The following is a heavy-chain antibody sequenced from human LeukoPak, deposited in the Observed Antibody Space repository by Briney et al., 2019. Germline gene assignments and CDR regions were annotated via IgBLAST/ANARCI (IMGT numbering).Heavy chain of an antibody. J-gene: IGHJ4*02. D-gene: IGHD2-2*02. CDR2: IYNSGST. CDR1: GASITNGYY. Sequence: PSETLSLTCTVSGASITNGYYWGWIRQPPGKGLEWIGSIYNSGSTYYNPSLKSRVTISVDTSKDHFSLNFNSVTAADTAVYYCARHRRYCSSSNCYTFDYWGQGALVTVSS. V-gene: IGHV4-38-2*02. CDR3: ARHRRYCSSSNCYTFDY.